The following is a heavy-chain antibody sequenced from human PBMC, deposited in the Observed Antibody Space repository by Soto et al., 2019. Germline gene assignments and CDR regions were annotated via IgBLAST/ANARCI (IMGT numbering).Heavy chain of an antibody. J-gene: IGHJ4*02. CDR3: ARDYGGNYDY. CDR1: GGSISSGGYY. D-gene: IGHD4-17*01. Sequence: PSETLSLTCTVSGGSISSGGYYWSWIRQHPGKGLEWIGYIYYSGSTNYNPSLKSRVTISVDTSKNQFSLKLSSVTAADTAVYYCARDYGGNYDYWGQGTLVTVSS. CDR2: IYYSGST. V-gene: IGHV4-31*03.